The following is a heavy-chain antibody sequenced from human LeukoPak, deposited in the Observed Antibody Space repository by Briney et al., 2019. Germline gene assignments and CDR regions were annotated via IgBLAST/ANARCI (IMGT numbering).Heavy chain of an antibody. J-gene: IGHJ5*02. CDR3: ASNSIFGVVIIGWFDP. Sequence: ASVKVSCKASGYTFTGYYMHWVRQAPGQGLEWMGWTNPNSGGTNYAQKFQGRVTMTRDTSISTAYMELSRLRSDDTAVYYCASNSIFGVVIIGWFDPWGQGTLVTVSP. D-gene: IGHD3-3*01. CDR1: GYTFTGYY. V-gene: IGHV1-2*02. CDR2: TNPNSGGT.